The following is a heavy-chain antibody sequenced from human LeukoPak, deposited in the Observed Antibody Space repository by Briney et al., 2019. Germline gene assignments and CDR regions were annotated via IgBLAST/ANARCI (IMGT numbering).Heavy chain of an antibody. CDR1: GYTFTSYG. V-gene: IGHV1-18*01. J-gene: IGHJ6*02. CDR2: ISAYNGNT. Sequence: ASVKVSCKASGYTFTSYGISWVRQAPGQGLEWMGWISAYNGNTNYAQKLQGRVTMTTDTSTSTAYMELRSLRSDDTAVYYCAREPHPSSGSYYPLCMDVWGQGTTVTVSS. CDR3: AREPHPSSGSYYPLCMDV. D-gene: IGHD3-10*01.